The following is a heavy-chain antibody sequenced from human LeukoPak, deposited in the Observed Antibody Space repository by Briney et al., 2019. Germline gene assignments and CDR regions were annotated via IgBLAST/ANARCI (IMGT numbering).Heavy chain of an antibody. D-gene: IGHD6-6*01. V-gene: IGHV1-69*13. CDR2: IIPIFGTA. CDR1: GGTFSSYA. J-gene: IGHJ4*02. CDR3: ARVGSYSSSAGFDY. Sequence: GASVKVSCKASGGTFSSYAVSWVRQAPGQGLEWMGGIIPIFGTANYAQKFQGRVTITADESTSTAYMELSSLRSEDTAVYYCARVGSYSSSAGFDYWGQGTLVTVSS.